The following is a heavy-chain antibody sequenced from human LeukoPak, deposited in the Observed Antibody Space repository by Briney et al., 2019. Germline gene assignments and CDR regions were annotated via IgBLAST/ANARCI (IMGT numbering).Heavy chain of an antibody. Sequence: PGGSLRLSCAASGFTFSSHEMKWVRQAPGKGLEWASYISSSGSTIYYADSVKGRFTISRDNAKNSLYLQMNSLRAEDTAVYYCARARAVAGPFDYWGQGTLVTVSS. J-gene: IGHJ4*02. CDR2: ISSSGSTI. V-gene: IGHV3-48*03. CDR1: GFTFSSHE. D-gene: IGHD6-19*01. CDR3: ARARAVAGPFDY.